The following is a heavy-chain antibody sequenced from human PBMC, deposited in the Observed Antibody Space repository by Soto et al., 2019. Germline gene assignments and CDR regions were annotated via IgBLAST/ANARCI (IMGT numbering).Heavy chain of an antibody. CDR1: GFSLTTSGVG. CDR3: ARYDNSGSYPRLLDY. V-gene: IGHV2-5*02. Sequence: QITLKESGPTLVKPTQTLTLTCTFSGFSLTTSGVGVGWIRQPPGKALEWLALIYWDDDKRYSPSLKSRFTITKDTPKNQVALTMTNTDPVDTATYYCARYDNSGSYPRLLDYWGQGTLVTVSS. D-gene: IGHD3-22*01. J-gene: IGHJ4*02. CDR2: IYWDDDK.